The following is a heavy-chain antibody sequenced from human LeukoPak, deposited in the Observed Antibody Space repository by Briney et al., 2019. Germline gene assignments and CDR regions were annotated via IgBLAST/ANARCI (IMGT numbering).Heavy chain of an antibody. Sequence: ASVKVSCKASGGTFSSYAISWVRQAPGQGLEWMGWINPNSGGTNYAQKFQGRVTMTRDTSISTAYMELSRLRSDDTAVYYCARVFVGSGYWAPFDYWGQGTLVTVSS. D-gene: IGHD3-3*01. J-gene: IGHJ4*02. V-gene: IGHV1-2*02. CDR2: INPNSGGT. CDR1: GGTFSSYA. CDR3: ARVFVGSGYWAPFDY.